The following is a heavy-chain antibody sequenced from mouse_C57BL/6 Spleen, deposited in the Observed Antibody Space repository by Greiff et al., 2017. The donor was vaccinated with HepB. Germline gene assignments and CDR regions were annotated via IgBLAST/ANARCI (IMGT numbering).Heavy chain of an antibody. V-gene: IGHV3-6*01. J-gene: IGHJ4*01. CDR2: ISYDGSN. Sequence: EVKLLESGPGLVKPSQSLSLTCSVTGYSITSGYYWNWIRQFPGNKLEWMGYISYDGSNNYNPSLKNLISITRYTSKNQFFRKLNSVTTEDTASDYCARKGTGNAMDYWGQGTSVTVSS. CDR3: ARKGTGNAMDY. D-gene: IGHD4-1*01. CDR1: GYSITSGYY.